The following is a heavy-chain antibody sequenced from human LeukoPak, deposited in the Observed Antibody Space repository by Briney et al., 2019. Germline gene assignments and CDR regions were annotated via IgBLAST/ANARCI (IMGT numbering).Heavy chain of an antibody. CDR1: GGTFTSCA. Sequence: GASVKVSCKASGGTFTSCAISWVRQAPGQGLEWMGGIIPISGTSNYAQKFQGRVTITADESTSTAYMELSSLRSEDTAVYYCARDRYYDNSGFYFESEYWGQGTLVTVSS. CDR3: ARDRYYDNSGFYFESEY. V-gene: IGHV1-69*13. J-gene: IGHJ4*02. D-gene: IGHD3-22*01. CDR2: IIPISGTS.